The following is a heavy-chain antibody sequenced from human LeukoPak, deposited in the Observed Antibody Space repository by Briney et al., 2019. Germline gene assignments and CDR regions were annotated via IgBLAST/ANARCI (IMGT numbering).Heavy chain of an antibody. J-gene: IGHJ5*02. V-gene: IGHV1-69*05. CDR3: ARDNYAGANWFDP. Sequence: SVKVSCKASGGTFSSYAISWVRQAPGQGLEWMGGIIPIFGTANYAQKFQGRVTITTDESTSTAYMELSSLRSEDTAVYYCARDNYAGANWFDPWGQGTLVTVST. CDR2: IIPIFGTA. CDR1: GGTFSSYA. D-gene: IGHD1-7*01.